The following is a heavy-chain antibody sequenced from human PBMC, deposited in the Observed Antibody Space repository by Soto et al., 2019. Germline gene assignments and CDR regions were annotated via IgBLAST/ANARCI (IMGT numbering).Heavy chain of an antibody. J-gene: IGHJ4*02. V-gene: IGHV4-30-2*01. Sequence: QLQLQESGSGLVKPSQTLSLTCAVSGGSISSGGYSWSWIRQPPGKGLEWIGYIYHSGSTYYNPSLKGRVTIAVDRSKDQFPRKLSSVAAAAPAVYYCAAGGGLPRYYWGQGTLVTVSS. CDR1: GGSISSGGYS. CDR3: AAGGGLPRYY. D-gene: IGHD5-12*01. CDR2: IYHSGST.